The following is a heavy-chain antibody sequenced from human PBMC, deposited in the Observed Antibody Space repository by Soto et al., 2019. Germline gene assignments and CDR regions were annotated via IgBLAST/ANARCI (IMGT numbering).Heavy chain of an antibody. V-gene: IGHV4-4*07. CDR3: ARDEVVVVPAALKSSRLYYYYGMDV. J-gene: IGHJ6*02. Sequence: SETLSLTCTVSCGSISSYYWSWIRQPAGKGLEWIGRIYTSGSTNYNPSLKSRVTMSVDTSKNQFSLKLSSVTAADTAVYYCARDEVVVVPAALKSSRLYYYYGMDVWGQGTTVTVSS. D-gene: IGHD2-2*01. CDR2: IYTSGST. CDR1: CGSISSYY.